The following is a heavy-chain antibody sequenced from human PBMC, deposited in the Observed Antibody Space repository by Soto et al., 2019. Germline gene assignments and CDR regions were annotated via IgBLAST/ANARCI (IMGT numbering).Heavy chain of an antibody. J-gene: IGHJ6*02. V-gene: IGHV1-2*04. CDR1: GYTFTGYY. CDR2: INPNSGGT. CDR3: ERDYRAGTRYYYYGMDV. D-gene: IGHD1-1*01. Sequence: QVQLVQSGAEVKKPGASVKVSCKASGYTFTGYYMHWVRQAPGQGLEWMGWINPNSGGTNYAQKFQGLVTMTRDTSISTAYMELSRLRSDDTAVYYCERDYRAGTRYYYYGMDVWGQGPTVTVSS.